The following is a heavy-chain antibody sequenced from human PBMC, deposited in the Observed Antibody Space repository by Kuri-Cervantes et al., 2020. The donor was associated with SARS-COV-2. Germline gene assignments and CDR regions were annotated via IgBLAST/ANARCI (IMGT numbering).Heavy chain of an antibody. Sequence: SVKVSCKASGGTFRSYAISWVRQAPGQGLEWMGGIIPIFGTANYAQKFQGRVTITADESTSTAYMELSSLRSEDTAVYYCARGSSRSSSWFSYYYYGMDVWGQGTTVTVSS. CDR3: ARGSSRSSSWFSYYYYGMDV. CDR2: IIPIFGTA. D-gene: IGHD6-13*01. V-gene: IGHV1-69*13. J-gene: IGHJ6*02. CDR1: GGTFRSYA.